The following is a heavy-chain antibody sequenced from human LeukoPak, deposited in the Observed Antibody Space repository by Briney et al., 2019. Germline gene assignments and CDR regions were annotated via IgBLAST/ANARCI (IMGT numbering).Heavy chain of an antibody. CDR1: RFSFDDYA. V-gene: IGHV3-9*01. CDR2: ISWNSGSR. CDR3: ASDRGGWTF. D-gene: IGHD3/OR15-3a*01. Sequence: GGSLRLSCTASRFSFDDYAMHWVRQIPGKGLEWVSAISWNSGSRGYADSVKGRFSISRDNAKNTVYLQMNSLRVEDTAVYYCASDRGGWTFWGQGTMVTVSS. J-gene: IGHJ3*01.